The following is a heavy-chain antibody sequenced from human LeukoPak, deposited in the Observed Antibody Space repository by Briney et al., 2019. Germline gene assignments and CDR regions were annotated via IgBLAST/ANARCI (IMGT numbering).Heavy chain of an antibody. V-gene: IGHV3-74*01. CDR1: GFTFSSYW. CDR2: INTDGSSA. J-gene: IGHJ4*02. CDR3: TRQMPAIRYFDF. D-gene: IGHD5-24*01. Sequence: GGSLRLSCAASGFTFSSYWMHWVRQAPGQGLVWVTLINTDGSSATYADSVKGRFTISRDNARNTLYLQMNSLRAEDTAVYYCTRQMPAIRYFDFWGQGTLVTVSS.